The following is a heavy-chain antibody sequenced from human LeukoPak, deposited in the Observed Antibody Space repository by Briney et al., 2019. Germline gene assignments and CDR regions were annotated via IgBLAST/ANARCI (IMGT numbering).Heavy chain of an antibody. CDR2: ISYDGSNK. D-gene: IGHD3-3*01. J-gene: IGHJ5*01. CDR3: ARDRPFTIFGVVILP. CDR1: GFTFSSYG. Sequence: GRSLRLSCAASGFTFSSYGMHWVRQAPGKGLEWVAVISYDGSNKYYADSVKGRFTISRDNAKNSVYLQMNGLRVEDTAVYYCARDRPFTIFGVVILPWGQGTLVTVSS. V-gene: IGHV3-30*03.